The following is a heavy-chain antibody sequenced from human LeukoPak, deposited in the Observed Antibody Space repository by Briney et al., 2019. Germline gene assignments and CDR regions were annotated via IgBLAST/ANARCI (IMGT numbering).Heavy chain of an antibody. CDR2: INLSGST. Sequence: SETLSLTCAVYGGSFSVYYSSCIPQPPRKGLDCIWEINLSGSTNYTTSLNSRVTISVDTSKNKFSLKLSSVTAADTAVYYCARGPPYYYESSGYSLFDYWGQGTLVTVSS. J-gene: IGHJ4*02. CDR3: ARGPPYYYESSGYSLFDY. CDR1: GGSFSVYY. V-gene: IGHV4-34*01. D-gene: IGHD3-22*01.